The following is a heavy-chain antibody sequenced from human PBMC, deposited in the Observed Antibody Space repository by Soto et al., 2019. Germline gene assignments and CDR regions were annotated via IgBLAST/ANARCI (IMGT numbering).Heavy chain of an antibody. CDR2: ISGSGGST. J-gene: IGHJ4*02. CDR1: GFTFSNYA. Sequence: EVQLLESGGGLVQPGGSLRLSCAASGFTFSNYAVTWVRQAPGKGLEWVATISGSGGSTYYADSVKDRFTISRDNSKSTLYLQMNTLRAEDTAVYYCAKDQGSSWYEIDYWGQGTLVTVSS. V-gene: IGHV3-23*01. CDR3: AKDQGSSWYEIDY. D-gene: IGHD6-13*01.